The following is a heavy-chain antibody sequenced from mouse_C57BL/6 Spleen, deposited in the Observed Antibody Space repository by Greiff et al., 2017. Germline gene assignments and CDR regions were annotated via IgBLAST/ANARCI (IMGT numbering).Heavy chain of an antibody. Sequence: QQSGAELVRPGASVKLSCTASGFNIKDDYMHWVKQRPEQGLEWIGWMDPENGDTEYASKFQGKATITPDTSSNTAYLQLSSLTSEDTADYYCTTQGYGSTLYAMDYWGQGTSVTVSS. CDR1: GFNIKDDY. J-gene: IGHJ4*01. CDR3: TTQGYGSTLYAMDY. CDR2: MDPENGDT. D-gene: IGHD1-1*01. V-gene: IGHV14-4*01.